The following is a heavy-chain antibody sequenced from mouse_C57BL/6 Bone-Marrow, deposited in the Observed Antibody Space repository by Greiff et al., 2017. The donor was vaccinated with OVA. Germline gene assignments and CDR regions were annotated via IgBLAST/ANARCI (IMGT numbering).Heavy chain of an antibody. CDR1: GFTFSSYA. CDR2: ISDGGSYT. CDR3: ARVPLASYAMDY. D-gene: IGHD6-1*01. J-gene: IGHJ4*01. V-gene: IGHV5-4*03. Sequence: EVKLVESGGGLVKPGGSLKLSCAASGFTFSSYAMSWVRQTPETRLEWVATISDGGSYTYYPDNVKGRFTISRDNAKNNLYLQMSHLKSEDTAMYYGARVPLASYAMDYWGQGTSVTVSS.